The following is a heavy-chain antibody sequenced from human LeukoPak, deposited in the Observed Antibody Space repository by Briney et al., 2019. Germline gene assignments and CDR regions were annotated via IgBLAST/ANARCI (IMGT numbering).Heavy chain of an antibody. CDR3: ARDPPYSDSSGYYYDY. CDR1: GFTFSTYS. Sequence: GGSLRLSCAASGFTFSTYSMNWVRQAPGKGLEWVSSISGSSIYIYYADSVRGRFTISRDNAKNSLYLQMNSLRAEDTAVYYCARDPPYSDSSGYYYDYWGQGTLVTVSS. D-gene: IGHD3-22*01. CDR2: ISGSSIYI. J-gene: IGHJ4*02. V-gene: IGHV3-21*01.